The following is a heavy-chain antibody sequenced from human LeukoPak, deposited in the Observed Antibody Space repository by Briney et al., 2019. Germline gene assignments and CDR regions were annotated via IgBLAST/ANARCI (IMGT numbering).Heavy chain of an antibody. J-gene: IGHJ4*02. D-gene: IGHD1-26*01. CDR1: GYTFTSYY. Sequence: GASVKVSCKASGYTFTSYYMHWVRQAPGQGLEWMGIINPSGGSTSYAQKSQGRVTMTRDTSTSTVYMELSSLRSEDTAVYYCARDRRSRELRYWGQGTLVTVSS. CDR2: INPSGGST. V-gene: IGHV1-46*01. CDR3: ARDRRSRELRY.